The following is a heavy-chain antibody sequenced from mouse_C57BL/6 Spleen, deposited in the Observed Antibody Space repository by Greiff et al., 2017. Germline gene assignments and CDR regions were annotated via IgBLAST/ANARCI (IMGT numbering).Heavy chain of an antibody. CDR2: IDPSDSYT. V-gene: IGHV1-69*01. CDR1: GYTFTSYW. CDR3: ARGGNLFAD. J-gene: IGHJ3*01. Sequence: QVQLQQPGAELVMPGASVKLSCKASGYTFTSYWMHWVKQRPGQGLEWIGEIDPSDSYTNYNQKFKGKSTLTVDKSSSTAYMQLSSLTSEDSAVYYCARGGNLFADWGQGTLVTVSA. D-gene: IGHD2-1*01.